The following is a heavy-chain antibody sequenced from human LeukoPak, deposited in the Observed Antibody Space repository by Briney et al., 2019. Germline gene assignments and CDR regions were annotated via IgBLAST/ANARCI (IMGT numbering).Heavy chain of an antibody. CDR1: GFTFSSYS. V-gene: IGHV3-21*01. J-gene: IGHJ3*02. CDR3: ARGEHIVVVTAIPGDAFDI. D-gene: IGHD2-21*02. Sequence: GGSLRLSCAASGFTFSSYSMNWVRQAPGRGLEWVSSISSSSSYIYYADSVKGRFTISRDNAKNSLYLQMNSLRAEDTAVYYCARGEHIVVVTAIPGDAFDIWGQGTMVTVSS. CDR2: ISSSSSYI.